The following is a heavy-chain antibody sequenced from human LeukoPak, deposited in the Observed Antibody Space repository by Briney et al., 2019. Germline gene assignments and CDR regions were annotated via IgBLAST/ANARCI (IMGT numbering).Heavy chain of an antibody. J-gene: IGHJ4*02. D-gene: IGHD1-26*01. CDR2: IYYSGST. CDR1: GGSFSGYY. CDR3: AREGYSGSPFDY. V-gene: IGHV4-59*01. Sequence: SETLSLTCAVYGGSFSGYYWSWIRQPPGKGLEWIGYIYYSGSTNYNPSLKSRVTISVDTSKNQFSLKLSSVTAADTAVYYCAREGYSGSPFDYWGQGTLVTVSS.